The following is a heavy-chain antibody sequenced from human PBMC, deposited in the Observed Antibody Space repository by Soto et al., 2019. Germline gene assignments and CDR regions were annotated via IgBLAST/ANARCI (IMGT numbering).Heavy chain of an antibody. Sequence: PGGSLRLSCAASGFTFSDHYMNWIRQAPGKGLEWVSYISRSGGTIYYADSVKGRFTISRDNSKNTLYLQMNSLRAEDTAVYYCARATRYFGSFDSWGQGTLVTVSS. CDR2: ISRSGGTI. J-gene: IGHJ4*02. V-gene: IGHV3-11*01. CDR1: GFTFSDHY. CDR3: ARATRYFGSFDS. D-gene: IGHD3-16*01.